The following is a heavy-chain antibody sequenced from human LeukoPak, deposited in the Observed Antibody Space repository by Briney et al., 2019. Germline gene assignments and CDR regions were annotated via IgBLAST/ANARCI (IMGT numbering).Heavy chain of an antibody. CDR2: VHLDGRT. V-gene: IGHV4-4*02. Sequence: PSGTLSLTCGVSGGSVTSTNWWTWVRQPPGKGLEWIGEVHLDGRTNYNPSLESRLTISVDTPKNQFSLKLSSVTTADPAVYYCARVNYDFWSGYDPTRAPFDPWGQGTLVTVSS. CDR1: GGSVTSTNW. CDR3: ARVNYDFWSGYDPTRAPFDP. D-gene: IGHD3-3*01. J-gene: IGHJ5*02.